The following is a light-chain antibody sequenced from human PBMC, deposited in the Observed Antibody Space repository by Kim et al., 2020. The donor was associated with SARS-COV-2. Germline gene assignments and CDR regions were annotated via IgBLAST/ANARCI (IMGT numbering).Light chain of an antibody. J-gene: IGLJ2*01. CDR1: STTIGSNA. CDR2: SNK. CDR3: AAWEDSLNGRV. V-gene: IGLV1-44*01. Sequence: GQRVSISCSGSSTTIGSNAVNGYQQRRRTDPKPLIYSNKQRPSGVPDRFTGSKSGTTASLAISGLESEDGAVYYWAAWEDSLNGRVLGGGTQLTV.